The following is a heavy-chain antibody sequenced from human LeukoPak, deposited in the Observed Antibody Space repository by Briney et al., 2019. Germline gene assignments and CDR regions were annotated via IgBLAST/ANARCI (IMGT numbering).Heavy chain of an antibody. CDR3: ARGLGEYGDY. CDR2: IWYDGSNK. V-gene: IGHV3-33*01. Sequence: PGGSLRLSCAASRFTFSSYGMHWVRQAPGKGLEWVAVIWYDGSNKYYADSVKGRFTISRDNAKNSLYLQMNSLRAEDTAVYYCARGLGEYGDYWGQGTLVTVSS. J-gene: IGHJ4*02. CDR1: RFTFSSYG. D-gene: IGHD3-16*01.